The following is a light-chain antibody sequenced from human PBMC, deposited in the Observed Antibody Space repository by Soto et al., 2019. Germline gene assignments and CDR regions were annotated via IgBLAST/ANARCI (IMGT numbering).Light chain of an antibody. Sequence: EIVMTQTPATLSKSPGERGTLSCRASQSISRNLAWYQQKPGQAPRLLIYGASTPAAGLPDRFSGSGSGTEFILTITSLQSEDSAVYYCQEYNTWPWTFGQGTKVDIK. J-gene: IGKJ1*01. V-gene: IGKV3-15*01. CDR1: QSISRN. CDR2: GAS. CDR3: QEYNTWPWT.